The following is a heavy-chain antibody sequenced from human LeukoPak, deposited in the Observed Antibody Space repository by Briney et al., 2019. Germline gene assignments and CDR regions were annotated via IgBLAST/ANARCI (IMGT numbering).Heavy chain of an antibody. CDR1: GYTFTGYY. J-gene: IGHJ5*02. Sequence: GASVKVSCKASGYTFTGYYMHWVRQAPGQGLEWMGWINPNSGGTNYAQKFQGRVTMTRDTSISTAYMELSRLRSDDTAVYCCARDRVTMIVVGKDNWFDPWGQGTLVTVSS. CDR2: INPNSGGT. CDR3: ARDRVTMIVVGKDNWFDP. V-gene: IGHV1-2*02. D-gene: IGHD3-22*01.